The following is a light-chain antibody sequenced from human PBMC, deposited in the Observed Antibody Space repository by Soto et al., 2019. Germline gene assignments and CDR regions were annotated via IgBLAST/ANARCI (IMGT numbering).Light chain of an antibody. J-gene: IGKJ1*01. CDR2: DAA. CDR1: QSFHSS. CDR3: QQYSIYWT. Sequence: DIQMTQSPSTLSASVGDRVTITCRASQSFHSSLAWYQQKPGKAPKLLIYDAATLESGVPSRFSGSGSGTEFTLTISSLQPDDFATYYCQQYSIYWTFGQGTKVDIK. V-gene: IGKV1-5*01.